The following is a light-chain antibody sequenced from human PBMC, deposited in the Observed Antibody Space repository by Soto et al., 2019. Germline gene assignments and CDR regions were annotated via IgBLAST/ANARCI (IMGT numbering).Light chain of an antibody. J-gene: IGLJ1*01. CDR1: RSDVGGYNY. Sequence: QSALTQPASVSGSAGQSITISCTGTRSDVGGYNYVSWYQQHPGKAPKLMIYEVSNRPSGVSNRFSGSKSGNTASLTISGLQAEDEGDYYCSSYTSSNTGVFGIGTKVTVL. CDR3: SSYTSSNTGV. V-gene: IGLV2-14*01. CDR2: EVS.